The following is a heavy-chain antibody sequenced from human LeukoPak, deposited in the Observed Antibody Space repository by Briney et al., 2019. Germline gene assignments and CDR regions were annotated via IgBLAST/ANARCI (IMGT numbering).Heavy chain of an antibody. CDR1: GFTFNTYA. CDR3: VRVTDK. V-gene: IGHV3-48*01. Sequence: GGSLSLSCAASGFTFNTYAMNWVRQAPGKGLEGVSYISSTGTIMYYSDSVKGRFTISRDNAKNSLYLQMNSLRAEDTAVYYCVRVTDKWGQGTLVTVSS. J-gene: IGHJ4*02. D-gene: IGHD2-21*02. CDR2: ISSTGTIM.